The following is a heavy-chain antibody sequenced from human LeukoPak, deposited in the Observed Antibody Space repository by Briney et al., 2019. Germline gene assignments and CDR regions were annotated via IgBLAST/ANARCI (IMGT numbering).Heavy chain of an antibody. CDR2: ISSSSAFI. CDR3: ARRDGDF. Sequence: PGGSLRLSCAASGFTFSAYGMNWVRQAPGKGLEWVSYISSSSAFIYYADSVKGRFTISRDNAKNSLYLQMNSLRAEDTAVYYCARRDGDFWGQGTLVTVSS. CDR1: GFTFSAYG. V-gene: IGHV3-21*01. J-gene: IGHJ4*02.